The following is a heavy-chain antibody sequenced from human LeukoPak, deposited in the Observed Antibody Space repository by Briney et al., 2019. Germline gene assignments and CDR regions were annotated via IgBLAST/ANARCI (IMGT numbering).Heavy chain of an antibody. Sequence: PGGSLRLSCAASGFTFDDYAMHWVRQAPGKGLEGVSGISWNSGSIDYADCVKGRFTISRDNANNSLYLQMNSLRAEDTALYYCAKGELFGHYFSFFDYWGQGTLVTVSS. CDR2: ISWNSGSI. V-gene: IGHV3-9*01. J-gene: IGHJ4*02. D-gene: IGHD4-17*01. CDR3: AKGELFGHYFSFFDY. CDR1: GFTFDDYA.